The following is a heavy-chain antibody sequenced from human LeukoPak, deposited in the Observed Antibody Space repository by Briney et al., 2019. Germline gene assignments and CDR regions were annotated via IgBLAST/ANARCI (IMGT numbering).Heavy chain of an antibody. Sequence: EVSVNVSCKASGYTFTGYYMHWVRQAPGQGLEWMGWINPNSGGTNYAQKFQGRVTMTRDTSISTAYMELSRLRSDDTAVYYCARGYCSGGSCYSGNPSDYWGQGTLVT. CDR1: GYTFTGYY. CDR3: ARGYCSGGSCYSGNPSDY. V-gene: IGHV1-2*02. CDR2: INPNSGGT. J-gene: IGHJ4*02. D-gene: IGHD2-15*01.